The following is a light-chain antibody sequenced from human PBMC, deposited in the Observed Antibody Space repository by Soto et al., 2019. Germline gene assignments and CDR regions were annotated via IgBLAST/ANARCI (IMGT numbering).Light chain of an antibody. J-gene: IGKJ4*01. Sequence: DIQMTQSPSTLSASVGDRVTITCRASQSIDSWLAWYQQKPGKAPKLLIYKTSNLESGVPSRFSGSGSGTEFSLTISSLQPDDFATYYCQQYKSFSLTFGGGTKVDIK. CDR1: QSIDSW. V-gene: IGKV1-5*03. CDR3: QQYKSFSLT. CDR2: KTS.